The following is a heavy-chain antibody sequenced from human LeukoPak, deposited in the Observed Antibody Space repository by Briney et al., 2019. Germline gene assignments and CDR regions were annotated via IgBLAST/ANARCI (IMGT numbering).Heavy chain of an antibody. J-gene: IGHJ4*02. CDR1: GFTFSSYE. D-gene: IGHD5-18*01. CDR2: ISSSSSYI. V-gene: IGHV3-21*01. Sequence: PGGSLRLSCAASGFTFSSYEMNWVRQAPGKGLEWVSSISSSSSYIYYADSVKGRFTISRDNAKNSLYLQMNSLRAEDTAVYYCASDPQGGGYSYGYDYWGQGTLVTVSS. CDR3: ASDPQGGGYSYGYDY.